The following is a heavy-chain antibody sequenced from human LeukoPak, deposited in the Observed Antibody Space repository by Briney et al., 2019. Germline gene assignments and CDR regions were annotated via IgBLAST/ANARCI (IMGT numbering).Heavy chain of an antibody. J-gene: IGHJ5*02. D-gene: IGHD5-18*01. Sequence: SVKVSCTASGGTFSSYAISWVRQAPGQGLEWMGGIIPIFGTANYAQKFQGRVTITADKSTSTAYMELSSLRSEDTAVYYCARSGYSYGLGYWFDPWGQGTLVTVSS. V-gene: IGHV1-69*06. CDR3: ARSGYSYGLGYWFDP. CDR2: IIPIFGTA. CDR1: GGTFSSYA.